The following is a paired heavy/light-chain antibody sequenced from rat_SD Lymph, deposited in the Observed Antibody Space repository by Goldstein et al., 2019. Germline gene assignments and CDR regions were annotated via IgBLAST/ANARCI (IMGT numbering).Light chain of an antibody. CDR1: SSVSY. Sequence: EIVLTQSPTTMAASPGEKVTLNCLASSSVSYMNWYQQKSGASPKLWIYGTSNLASGVPNRFSGSGSGTSYSLTISSMEAEDVATYYCLQLSSYPLTFGSGTKLEIK. CDR3: LQLSSYPLT. J-gene: IGKJ5*01. V-gene: IGKV4S18*01. CDR2: GTS.
Heavy chain of an antibody. V-gene: IGHV2-64*01. CDR1: GFSLTTYN. CDR3: ARHDWELDY. J-gene: IGHJ2*01. D-gene: IGHD5-1*01. CDR2: MWNGGGT. Sequence: QVQLKETGPDLVQLTQTLSITCTVSGFSLTTYNVHWVRQPPGKGLEWMGAMWNGGGTDYNSAFKSRLSISRDTSKSQVFLKMNSLQTDDTAKYFCARHDWELDYWGQGVMVTVSS.